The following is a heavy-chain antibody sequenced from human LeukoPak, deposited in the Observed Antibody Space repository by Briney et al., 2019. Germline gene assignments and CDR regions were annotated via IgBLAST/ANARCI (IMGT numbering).Heavy chain of an antibody. J-gene: IGHJ5*02. Sequence: SVKVSCKASGGTFSSYAISWVRQAPGQGLEWMGGIIPIFGTANYAQKFQSRVTITADESTSTAYMELSSLRSEDTAVYYCALAYCSSTSCSQVGWFDPWGQGTLVTVSS. V-gene: IGHV1-69*13. CDR2: IIPIFGTA. CDR1: GGTFSSYA. D-gene: IGHD2-2*01. CDR3: ALAYCSSTSCSQVGWFDP.